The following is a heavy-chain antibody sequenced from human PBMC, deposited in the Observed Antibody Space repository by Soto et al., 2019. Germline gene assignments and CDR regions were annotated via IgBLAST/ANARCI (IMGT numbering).Heavy chain of an antibody. Sequence: ASVKVSCKASGYTFTSYARHWVRQAHGQRLEWMGWINAGNGNTKYSQKFQGRVTITRDTSASTAYMELSSLRSEDTAVYYCARDYYDSSGYYLGFPDYWGQGTLVTVSS. CDR3: ARDYYDSSGYYLGFPDY. V-gene: IGHV1-3*01. CDR2: INAGNGNT. J-gene: IGHJ4*02. CDR1: GYTFTSYA. D-gene: IGHD3-22*01.